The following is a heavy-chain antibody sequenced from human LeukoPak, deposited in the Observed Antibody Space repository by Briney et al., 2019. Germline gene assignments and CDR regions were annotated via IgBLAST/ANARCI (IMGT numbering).Heavy chain of an antibody. CDR1: GLTFSSYA. J-gene: IGHJ5*02. Sequence: PGRSLRLSCAPSGLTFSSYAMHWVRHAPGKGLEWVAVISYDGCNTYYADSVKGRFTISRDNSKNTLYLQMNSLRAEDTAVYYCARDEDCSSTSCYSNWFDPWGQGTLVTVSS. D-gene: IGHD2-2*01. CDR3: ARDEDCSSTSCYSNWFDP. V-gene: IGHV3-30-3*01. CDR2: ISYDGCNT.